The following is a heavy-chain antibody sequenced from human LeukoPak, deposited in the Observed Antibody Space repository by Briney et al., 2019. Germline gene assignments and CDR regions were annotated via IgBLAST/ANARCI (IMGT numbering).Heavy chain of an antibody. Sequence: GGSLRLSCGASGFTFGTYWMHWVRQAPGKGLVWVSGINSDGGTTTYADSVKGRFTISRDNAKNTLYLQMSSLRAEDTAVYYCAREPTYTNSWYTTCDYWGQGTLVTVSS. CDR3: AREPTYTNSWYTTCDY. V-gene: IGHV3-74*01. J-gene: IGHJ4*02. CDR2: INSDGGTT. CDR1: GFTFGTYW. D-gene: IGHD6-19*01.